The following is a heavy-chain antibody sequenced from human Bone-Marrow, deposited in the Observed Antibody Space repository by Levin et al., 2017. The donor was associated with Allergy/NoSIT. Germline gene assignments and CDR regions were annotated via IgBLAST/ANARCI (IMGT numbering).Heavy chain of an antibody. D-gene: IGHD3-22*01. Sequence: GESLKISCEASGYIFTDYYIHWVRQAPGQGLEWMGWVNPKTGGTHYIQKFEGRVTMTRDASLSTAYMELSRLTSDDTAVYFCAILTHYYDSSCPHSFDVWGQGTMVTVTS. CDR1: GYIFTDYY. CDR2: VNPKTGGT. V-gene: IGHV1-2*02. CDR3: AILTHYYDSSCPHSFDV. J-gene: IGHJ3*01.